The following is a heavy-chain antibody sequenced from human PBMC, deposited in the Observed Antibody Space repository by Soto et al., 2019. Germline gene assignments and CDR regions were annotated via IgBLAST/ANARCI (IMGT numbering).Heavy chain of an antibody. J-gene: IGHJ4*02. CDR3: ARGPLDYPIPDFDY. D-gene: IGHD2-8*01. Sequence: ASVKVSCKASGYTFTSYGISWVRQAPGQGLEWMGWISTFNSHTDYAQKVQGRVAMTTDRSTGTAYMELRSLRSDDTAVYYCARGPLDYPIPDFDYWGQGTLVTDSS. V-gene: IGHV1-18*01. CDR2: ISTFNSHT. CDR1: GYTFTSYG.